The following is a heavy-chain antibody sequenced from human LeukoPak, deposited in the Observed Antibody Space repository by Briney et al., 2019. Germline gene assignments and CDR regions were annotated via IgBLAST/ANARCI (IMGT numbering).Heavy chain of an antibody. CDR2: INPNRGFT. Sequence: ASVKVSCKVSGHPFTGYYLHWARQAPGQGLEWRGWINPNRGFTNYAQRLQGRVTMTRDPSISTAYTEVSRLRSDDTAVYYWAGLADCGGSSCRSFDYWGEGPLVTVSS. CDR1: GHPFTGYY. J-gene: IGHJ4*02. V-gene: IGHV1-2*02. CDR3: AGLADCGGSSCRSFDY. D-gene: IGHD2-2*01.